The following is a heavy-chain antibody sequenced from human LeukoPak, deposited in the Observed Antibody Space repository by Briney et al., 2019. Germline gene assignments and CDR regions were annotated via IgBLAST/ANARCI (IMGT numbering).Heavy chain of an antibody. CDR2: IKEDGSEK. Sequence: LGGSLRLSCAASGFSFSDYWMSWVRQAPGKGLEWVANIKEDGSEKYYVDSVRGRFTISRDNAKNSLYLQMNSLRAEDTAVYYCARDLSPLLWFGELTPWGQGTLVTVSS. V-gene: IGHV3-7*03. CDR1: GFSFSDYW. D-gene: IGHD3-10*01. J-gene: IGHJ5*02. CDR3: ARDLSPLLWFGELTP.